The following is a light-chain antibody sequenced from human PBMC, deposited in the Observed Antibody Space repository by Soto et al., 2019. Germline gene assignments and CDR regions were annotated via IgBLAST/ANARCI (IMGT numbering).Light chain of an antibody. CDR2: EAS. CDR3: QQSFYAPPT. CDR1: QNIRTY. Sequence: DLPVTQSPSSLSASVGDRVTITCRASQNIRTYLTWYQQKPGKAPKLLIYEASDLQSGVPSRFSGSGSGTDFSLTITSLQPEDFATYYCQQSFYAPPTFGQGTKVEIK. V-gene: IGKV1-39*01. J-gene: IGKJ1*01.